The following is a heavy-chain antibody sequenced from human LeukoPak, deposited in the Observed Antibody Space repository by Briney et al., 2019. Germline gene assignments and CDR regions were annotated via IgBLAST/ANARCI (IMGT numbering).Heavy chain of an antibody. CDR2: IYNSGST. J-gene: IGHJ4*02. CDR1: GGSISSGGYY. V-gene: IGHV4-31*03. Sequence: TLSLTCTVSGGSISSGGYYWSWIRQHPGKGLEWMGYIYNSGSTSHNPSLKSRVSISVDTSKNQFSLKLSSVTAADTAVYYCARVSEQQLGLFEYWGQGTLVTVSS. CDR3: ARVSEQQLGLFEY. D-gene: IGHD6-13*01.